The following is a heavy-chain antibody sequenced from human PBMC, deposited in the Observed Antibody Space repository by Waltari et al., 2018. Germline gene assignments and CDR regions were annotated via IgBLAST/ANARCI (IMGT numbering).Heavy chain of an antibody. CDR2: IKGDGSEI. CDR3: ATVRY. V-gene: IGHV3-7*01. Sequence: EVQVVESGGDLVRPGGSLRLSCVASGFNFGNYWMNWVRQIPGKGLEWVAKIKGDGSEILYADSVKGRFTISRDNARNTLYVEMNNLRVEDTAVYFCATVRYRGQGTLVTVSS. J-gene: IGHJ4*02. CDR1: GFNFGNYW.